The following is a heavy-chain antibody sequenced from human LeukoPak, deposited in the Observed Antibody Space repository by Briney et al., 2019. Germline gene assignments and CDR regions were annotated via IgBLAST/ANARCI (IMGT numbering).Heavy chain of an antibody. CDR1: GGSISSSNW. V-gene: IGHV4-4*02. D-gene: IGHD2-15*01. CDR2: IYHSGST. J-gene: IGHJ4*02. Sequence: SETLSLTCAVSGGSISSSNWWSWVRQPPGKGLEWIGEIYHSGSTNYNPSLKSRVTISVDTSKNQFSLKLSSVTAADTAVYYCARSPRGGLVVAAPDYWGQGTLVTVSS. CDR3: ARSPRGGLVVAAPDY.